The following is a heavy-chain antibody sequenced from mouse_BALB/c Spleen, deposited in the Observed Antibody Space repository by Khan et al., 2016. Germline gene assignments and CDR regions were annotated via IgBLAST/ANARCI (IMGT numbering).Heavy chain of an antibody. J-gene: IGHJ4*01. CDR3: AIDGAAGAMDY. V-gene: IGHV7-3*02. CDR1: GFTFTDYY. CDR2: IRNKANGYTK. Sequence: EVELVESGGGLVQPGGSLRLSCATSGFTFTDYYMSWVRQPPGKGLEWMGFIRNKANGYTKEYSAYVKGRITISRDNAQSILYLHMNTLRPEDAATYYCAIDGAAGAMDYWGQETSVTVSS.